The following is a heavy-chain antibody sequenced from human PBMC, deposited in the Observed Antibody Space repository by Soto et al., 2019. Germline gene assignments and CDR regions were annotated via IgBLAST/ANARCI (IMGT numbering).Heavy chain of an antibody. Sequence: SETLSLTCAVSEGSISSSSYYWGWIRQPPGKGLDWIGSIFYSGITYYNPSLISRVTISVDTSKNQFSLRLTSVTAADTAVYYCARVMYSPGWKYFFDYWGQGTLVTVSS. D-gene: IGHD1-26*01. CDR1: EGSISSSSYY. V-gene: IGHV4-39*01. CDR2: IFYSGIT. CDR3: ARVMYSPGWKYFFDY. J-gene: IGHJ4*02.